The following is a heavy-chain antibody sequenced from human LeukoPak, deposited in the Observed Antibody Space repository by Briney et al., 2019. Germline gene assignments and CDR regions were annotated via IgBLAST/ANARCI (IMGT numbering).Heavy chain of an antibody. V-gene: IGHV3-30*18. CDR1: GFTFSSYG. Sequence: PGGSLRLSCAASGFTFSSYGMHWVRQAPGKGLEWVAVISYDGSNKYYADSVKGRFTISRDNSKNTLYLQMNSLRAEDTAVYYCAKDAVDSSVPCDLWGRGTLVTVSS. CDR2: ISYDGSNK. CDR3: AKDAVDSSVPCDL. D-gene: IGHD3-22*01. J-gene: IGHJ2*01.